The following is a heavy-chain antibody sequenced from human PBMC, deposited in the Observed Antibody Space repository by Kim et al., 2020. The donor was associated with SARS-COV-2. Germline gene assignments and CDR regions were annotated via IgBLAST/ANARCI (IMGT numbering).Heavy chain of an antibody. CDR1: GFTVSRNY. CDR3: ARVPFGDLGRFDP. D-gene: IGHD4-17*01. Sequence: GGSLRLSCAASGFTVSRNYMSWVRQAPGKGLEWISIIYRDNTTYYADSVKGRFTISRDNSQNILYLQMNSLRAEDTALYYCARVPFGDLGRFDPWGQGTLVTVSS. V-gene: IGHV3-53*01. J-gene: IGHJ5*02. CDR2: IYRDNTT.